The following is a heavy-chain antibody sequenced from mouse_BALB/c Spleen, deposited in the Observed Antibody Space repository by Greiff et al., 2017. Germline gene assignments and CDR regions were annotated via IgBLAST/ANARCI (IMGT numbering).Heavy chain of an antibody. CDR1: GFNIKDTY. J-gene: IGHJ4*01. Sequence: VQLQQSGAELVKPGASVKLSCTASGFNIKDTYMHWVKQRPEQGLEWIGRIDPANGNTKYDPKFQGKATITADTSSNTAYLQLSSLTSEDTAVYYCGRSSLLCYAMDYWGQGTSVTVSS. D-gene: IGHD1-2*01. CDR3: GRSSLLCYAMDY. CDR2: IDPANGNT. V-gene: IGHV14-3*02.